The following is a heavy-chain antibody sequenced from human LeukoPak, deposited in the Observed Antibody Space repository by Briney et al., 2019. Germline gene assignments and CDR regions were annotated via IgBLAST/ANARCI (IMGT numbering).Heavy chain of an antibody. Sequence: PGGSLRLSCTASGITFSNFEMNWVRQAPGKGLEWVSYISGSGSEKRYAESVKGRFTISRDNAKNSLYLQKDSPRVEDTAVYYCARDRDYSNSAPGYWGQGTLVTVSS. J-gene: IGHJ4*02. D-gene: IGHD6-6*01. CDR3: ARDRDYSNSAPGY. CDR1: GITFSNFE. CDR2: ISGSGSEK. V-gene: IGHV3-48*03.